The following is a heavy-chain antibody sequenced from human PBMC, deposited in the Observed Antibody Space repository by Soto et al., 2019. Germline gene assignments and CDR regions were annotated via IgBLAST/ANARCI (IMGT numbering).Heavy chain of an antibody. CDR1: GSSFRSGSYY. J-gene: IGHJ4*02. Sequence: KPSETLSLTCTVSGSSFRSGSYYWGWIRQPPGKGLEGIGYVYHTGRTSYNPSLKIRVSISMDTSQNRFSLTPDSVAAADTDVYVCASDFGSFDSWGQGTRVTVSS. D-gene: IGHD3-16*01. V-gene: IGHV4-61*01. CDR2: VYHTGRT. CDR3: ASDFGSFDS.